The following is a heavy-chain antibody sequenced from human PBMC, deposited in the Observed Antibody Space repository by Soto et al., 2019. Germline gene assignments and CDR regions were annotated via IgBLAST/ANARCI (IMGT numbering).Heavy chain of an antibody. Sequence: QVQLQESGPGLVKPSQTLSLTCTVSGGSISSGGYYWSWILQHPGKGLEWIGYIYYSGSTYYNPSHKSRVTISVDTSKNQFSLKLSSVTAADTAVYYCARVDTSMGATCVSYWGQGTLVTVSS. J-gene: IGHJ4*02. CDR1: GGSISSGGYY. CDR2: IYYSGST. D-gene: IGHD1-26*01. V-gene: IGHV4-31*03. CDR3: ARVDTSMGATCVSY.